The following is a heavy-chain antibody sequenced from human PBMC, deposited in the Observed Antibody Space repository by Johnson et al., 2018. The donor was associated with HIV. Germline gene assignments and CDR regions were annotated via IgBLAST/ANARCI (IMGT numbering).Heavy chain of an antibody. CDR2: VNWNGGST. CDR3: ARDMGQNYYDRSGHSARYDAFDM. Sequence: VQLVESGGGVVRPGGSLRLCCAASGFAFDDFGMSWVRQAPGKGLEWVSNVNWNGGSTGYADSVKGRFTLSRDNAKNSLYLQMNSLRDEDTALYYCARDMGQNYYDRSGHSARYDAFDMGGQGTMVTVS. J-gene: IGHJ3*02. CDR1: GFAFDDFG. V-gene: IGHV3-20*04. D-gene: IGHD3-22*01.